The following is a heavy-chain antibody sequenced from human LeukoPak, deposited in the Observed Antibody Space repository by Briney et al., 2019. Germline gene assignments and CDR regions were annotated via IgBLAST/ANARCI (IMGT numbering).Heavy chain of an antibody. CDR3: ARDRPYGDYDGFDY. J-gene: IGHJ4*02. Sequence: PGGSLRLSCAATGFIVSDHYMSWVRQAPGQGLEWVSVIHTGGNTYYADSVKDRFTISRDNSKNTLYLQMNSLRAEDTAVYYCARDRPYGDYDGFDYWGQGTLVTVPS. CDR1: GFIVSDHY. D-gene: IGHD4-17*01. V-gene: IGHV3-66*01. CDR2: IHTGGNT.